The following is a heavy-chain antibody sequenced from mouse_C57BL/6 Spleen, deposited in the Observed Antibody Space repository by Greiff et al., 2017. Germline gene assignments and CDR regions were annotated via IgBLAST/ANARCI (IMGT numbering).Heavy chain of an antibody. CDR3: ARGSYGSSDYFDY. J-gene: IGHJ2*01. CDR2: ICPGSGST. CDR1: GYTFTSYW. D-gene: IGHD1-1*01. V-gene: IGHV1-55*01. Sequence: QVQLQQPGAELVKPGASVKMSCKASGYTFTSYWITWVKQRPGQGLEWIGDICPGSGSTNYNEKFKSKATLTVDTSSITAYMQLSSLTSEDSAVYYCARGSYGSSDYFDYWGQGTTLTVSS.